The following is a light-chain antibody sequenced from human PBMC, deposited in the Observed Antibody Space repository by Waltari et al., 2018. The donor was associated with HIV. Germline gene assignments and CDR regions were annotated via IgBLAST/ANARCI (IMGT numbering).Light chain of an antibody. CDR2: NVS. Sequence: SALTQPASVSGSPGQSITIPCSGTSGDVGGYNFFSWYQKPPGKAPKLIIYNVSSRPSGVSIRFSGSRSANTASLTISGLQVEDEADYFCSSYTSSGPRYVLFGGGTRLTVL. CDR1: SGDVGGYNF. V-gene: IGLV2-14*03. CDR3: SSYTSSGPRYVL. J-gene: IGLJ2*01.